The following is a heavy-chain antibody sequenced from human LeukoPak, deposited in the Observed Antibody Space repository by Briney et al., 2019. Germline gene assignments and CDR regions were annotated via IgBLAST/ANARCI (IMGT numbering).Heavy chain of an antibody. V-gene: IGHV4-61*05. CDR3: ARQVVDIPQSAIAAAGPNYYYGMDV. CDR1: GGSISSSSYY. D-gene: IGHD6-13*01. CDR2: IYYSGST. J-gene: IGHJ6*02. Sequence: SETLSLTCTVSGGSISSSSYYWGWIRQPPGKGLEWIGYIYYSGSTNYNPSLKSRVTISVDTSKNQFSLKLSSVTAADTAVYYCARQVVDIPQSAIAAAGPNYYYGMDVWGQGTTVTVSS.